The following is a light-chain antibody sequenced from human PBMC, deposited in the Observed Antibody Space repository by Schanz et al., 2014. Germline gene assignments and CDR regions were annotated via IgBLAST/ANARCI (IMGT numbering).Light chain of an antibody. CDR3: VLYMGSGIWV. V-gene: IGLV8-61*01. CDR2: STD. Sequence: QTVVTQDPSFSVSPGGTVTLTCGLTSGAVSTSNYPSWYQQTPGQAPRTLIYSTDTRSSGVPDRFSGSILGNKAALTITGAQADDESDYYCVLYMGSGIWVFGGGTKLTVL. J-gene: IGLJ3*02. CDR1: SGAVSTSNY.